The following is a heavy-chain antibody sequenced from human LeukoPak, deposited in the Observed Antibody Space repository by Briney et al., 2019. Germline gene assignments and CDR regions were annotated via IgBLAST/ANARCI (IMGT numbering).Heavy chain of an antibody. CDR1: GYSFTNYW. V-gene: IGHV5-51*01. J-gene: IGHJ4*02. Sequence: GESLKISCKGSGYSFTNYWIGWVRQMPGKGLEWMGIIYPGDSDTRYSPSFRGQVTISADKSISTAYLQWSSLKASDTAMYYCAKIHSSSSYGNFDYWGQGTLVTVSS. CDR3: AKIHSSSSYGNFDY. CDR2: IYPGDSDT. D-gene: IGHD6-13*01.